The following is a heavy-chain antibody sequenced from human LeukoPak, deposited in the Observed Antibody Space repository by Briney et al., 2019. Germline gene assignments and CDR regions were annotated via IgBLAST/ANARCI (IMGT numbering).Heavy chain of an antibody. CDR3: TTTTVTTWDAFDI. CDR2: IKSNTDGATT. D-gene: IGHD4-17*01. J-gene: IGHJ3*02. V-gene: IGHV3-15*01. Sequence: WVRQAPGKGLEWVGRIKSNTDGATTDYAAPVKGRFTISRDDSKNTLYLQMNSLKTEDTAVYYCTTTTVTTWDAFDIWGQGTMVTVSS.